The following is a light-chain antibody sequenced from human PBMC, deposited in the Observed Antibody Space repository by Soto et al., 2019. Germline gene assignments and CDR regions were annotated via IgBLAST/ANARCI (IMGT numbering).Light chain of an antibody. CDR3: CSYTSISTGVL. J-gene: IGLJ2*01. V-gene: IGLV2-14*01. CDR2: EVS. CDR1: SSDVGDYSY. Sequence: QCALTQPASVSGSPGQSITISCTGASSDVGDYSYVSWYQHHPGQAPELLIYEVSNRPSGVSHRFSGSKSGNTASLTISGLQAEDEADYYCCSYTSISTGVLFGGGTKLTVL.